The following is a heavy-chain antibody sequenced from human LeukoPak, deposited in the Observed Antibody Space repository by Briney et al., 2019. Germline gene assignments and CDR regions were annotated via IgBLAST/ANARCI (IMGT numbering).Heavy chain of an antibody. J-gene: IGHJ3*02. CDR3: ARDHCSSSSCYSNADAFDI. Sequence: GGSLRLSCAASGSTFSGCAVHWVRQAPGKGLEWVGRIGGKAFNYATVYAASVEGRFTISRDDSKHTAFLQMNSLKTEDTAVYYCARDHCSSSSCYSNADAFDIWGQGTMVTVSS. V-gene: IGHV3-73*01. D-gene: IGHD2-2*02. CDR1: GSTFSGCA. CDR2: IGGKAFNYAT.